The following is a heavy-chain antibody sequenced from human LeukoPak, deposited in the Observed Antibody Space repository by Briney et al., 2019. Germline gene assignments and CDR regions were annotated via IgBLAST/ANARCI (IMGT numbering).Heavy chain of an antibody. J-gene: IGHJ4*02. V-gene: IGHV3-7*01. D-gene: IGHD3-22*01. CDR2: IKQDGSET. CDR3: ARVPVLVTYYYDSSGYYFDY. Sequence: GGSLRLSCAASGFTFSSYWMSWVRQAPGKGLEWVANIKQDGSETYYVDSVKGRFTISRDNAKNSLYLQMNSLRDEDTAVYYCARVPVLVTYYYDSSGYYFDYWGQGTLVTVSS. CDR1: GFTFSSYW.